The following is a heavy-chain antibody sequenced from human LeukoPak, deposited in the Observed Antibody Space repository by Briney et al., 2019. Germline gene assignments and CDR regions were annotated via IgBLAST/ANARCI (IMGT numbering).Heavy chain of an antibody. J-gene: IGHJ5*02. Sequence: SETLSLTCTVSGSSISSYYWSWIRQPPGKGLEWIGYIYYSGSTNYNPSLKSRVTISVDTSKNQFSLKLSSVTAADTAVYYCARHGDYDFWSGTPFDPWGQGTLVTVSS. CDR1: GSSISSYY. CDR2: IYYSGST. V-gene: IGHV4-59*08. D-gene: IGHD3-3*01. CDR3: ARHGDYDFWSGTPFDP.